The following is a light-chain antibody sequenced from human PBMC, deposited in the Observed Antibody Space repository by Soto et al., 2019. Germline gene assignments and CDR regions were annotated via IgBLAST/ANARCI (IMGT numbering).Light chain of an antibody. J-gene: IGKJ2*02. CDR2: GAS. CDR3: QHYGNQRCT. V-gene: IGKV3-20*01. CDR1: QSVNSSS. Sequence: EIALRHSPGILSLSPGQRATLSCRANQSVNSSSFAWYRQTPGQARRLLIYGASSRATGIPDRFSGSGSGTGFTLTISRLEPGVFAVDYCQHYGNQRCTFGQGTKLEIK.